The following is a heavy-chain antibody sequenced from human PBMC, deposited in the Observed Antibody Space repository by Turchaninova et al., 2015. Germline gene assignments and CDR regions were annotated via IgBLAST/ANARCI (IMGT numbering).Heavy chain of an antibody. CDR1: GFSLSNATLG. V-gene: IGHV2-26*01. D-gene: IGHD3-3*01. CDR3: ARTLMYYNLWSGDQPLVPWYFDL. Sequence: QVTLQESGPVLVKPTETLTLTCTVSGFSLSNATLGVSWIRQPPGKALEWLAHIFSHDETLYTTYLKRIHTLPQANSQHNEFLSLTNSTTLVTVETATYCWARTLMYYNLWSGDQPLVPWYFDLWGRGSLVSVSA. J-gene: IGHJ2*01. CDR2: IFSHDET.